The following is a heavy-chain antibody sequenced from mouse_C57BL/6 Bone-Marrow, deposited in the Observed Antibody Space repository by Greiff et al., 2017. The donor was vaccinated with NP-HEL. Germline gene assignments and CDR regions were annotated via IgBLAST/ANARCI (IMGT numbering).Heavy chain of an antibody. CDR1: GYTFTDYY. D-gene: IGHD2-4*01. J-gene: IGHJ4*01. V-gene: IGHV1-26*01. CDR3: ARATYYDYDGAMDY. CDR2: INPNNCGP. Sequence: VQLKQSGPELVKPGASVKISCKASGYTFTDYYMTWVKQSHGKSLEWIGDINPNNCGPSYNQKFKGKATLTVDKSSSTAYMELRSLTSENSSVYYCARATYYDYDGAMDYWGRGTSVTGST.